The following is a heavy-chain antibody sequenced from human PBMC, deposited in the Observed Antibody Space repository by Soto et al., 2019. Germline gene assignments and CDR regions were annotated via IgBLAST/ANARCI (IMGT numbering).Heavy chain of an antibody. CDR1: GYSFTSYW. Sequence: GESLKLSCKGSGYSFTSYWIGWVRQMPGKGLEWMGIIYPGDSDTRYSPSFQGQVTISADKSISTAYLQWSSLKASDTAMCYCARQERRISGYYYYYGMDVWGQGTTVTVSS. J-gene: IGHJ6*02. CDR3: ARQERRISGYYYYYGMDV. V-gene: IGHV5-51*01. D-gene: IGHD1-26*01. CDR2: IYPGDSDT.